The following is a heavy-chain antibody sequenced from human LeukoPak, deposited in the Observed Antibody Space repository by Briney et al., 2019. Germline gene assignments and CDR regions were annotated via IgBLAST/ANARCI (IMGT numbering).Heavy chain of an antibody. D-gene: IGHD3-3*01. CDR3: ARGAPYYDPPH. CDR1: GSTFSNAW. V-gene: IGHV3-21*01. CDR2: ISSSSSYI. J-gene: IGHJ4*02. Sequence: KPGGSLRLSCAASGSTFSNAWMSWVRQAPGKGLEWVSSISSSSSYIYYADSVKGRFTISRDNAKNSLYLQMNSLRAEDTAVYYCARGAPYYDPPHWGQGTLVTVSS.